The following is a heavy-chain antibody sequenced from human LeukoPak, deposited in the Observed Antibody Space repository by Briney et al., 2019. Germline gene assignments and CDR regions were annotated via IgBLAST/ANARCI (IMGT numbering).Heavy chain of an antibody. J-gene: IGHJ6*02. Sequence: PSETLSLTCAVYGGSFSGYYWSWIRQPPGKGLEWIGEINHSGSTNYNPSLKSRVTISVDTSKNQFSLKLSSVTAADTAVYYCAREQWLVRTRYYYYYGMDVWGQGTTVTVSS. CDR1: GGSFSGYY. V-gene: IGHV4-34*01. CDR2: INHSGST. CDR3: AREQWLVRTRYYYYYGMDV. D-gene: IGHD6-19*01.